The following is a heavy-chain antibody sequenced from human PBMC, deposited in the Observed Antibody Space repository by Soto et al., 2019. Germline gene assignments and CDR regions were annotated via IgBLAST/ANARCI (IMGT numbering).Heavy chain of an antibody. CDR1: GFTFSSYG. J-gene: IGHJ6*02. CDR3: ASAAYYDSSGYFPWVV. V-gene: IGHV3-30*03. Sequence: QVQLVESGGGVVQPGRSLRLSCAASGFTFSSYGMHWVRQAPGKGLEWVAVISYDGSNKYYADSVKGRFTISRDNSKNXLYLQMNSLRAEDTAVYYCASAAYYDSSGYFPWVVWGQGTTVTVSS. CDR2: ISYDGSNK. D-gene: IGHD3-22*01.